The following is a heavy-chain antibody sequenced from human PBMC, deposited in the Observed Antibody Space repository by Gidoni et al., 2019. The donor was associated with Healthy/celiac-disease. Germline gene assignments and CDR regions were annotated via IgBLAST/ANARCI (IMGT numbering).Heavy chain of an antibody. CDR2: ISYDGSNK. CDR3: ASLPHYDILTGSGRAFDY. J-gene: IGHJ4*02. D-gene: IGHD3-9*01. CDR1: GFPFSSYA. V-gene: IGHV3-30*04. Sequence: QVPLVESGGGVVQPGRSLTLSCAASGFPFSSYAMHWVRQAPGKGLEWVAVISYDGSNKYYADSVKGRFTISRDNSKNTLYLQMNSLRAEDTAVYYCASLPHYDILTGSGRAFDYWGQGTLVTVSS.